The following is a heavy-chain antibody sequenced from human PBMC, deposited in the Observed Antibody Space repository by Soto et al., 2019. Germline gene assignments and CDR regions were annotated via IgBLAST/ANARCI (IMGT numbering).Heavy chain of an antibody. CDR2: INDDGIST. CDR1: GFTFSMYW. Sequence: EVQLVESGGGLVQPGGSLRLSCAASGFTFSMYWMHWVRQVPGKGPEWVSRINDDGISTNYADSVKGRFTISRDNAKNTLYLQMNALRVEDTAVYYCTRGPRSTSTGTGAFWGQGNLVTVSS. J-gene: IGHJ4*02. D-gene: IGHD1-1*01. CDR3: TRGPRSTSTGTGAF. V-gene: IGHV3-74*01.